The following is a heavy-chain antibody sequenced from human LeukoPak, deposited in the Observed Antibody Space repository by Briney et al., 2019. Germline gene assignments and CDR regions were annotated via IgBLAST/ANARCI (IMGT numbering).Heavy chain of an antibody. CDR2: INHRGST. CDR3: ARGVGTYYDILTGYSNPAFFDY. Sequence: PSETLSLTCAVYGGAFSGYYWSWIRQPPGKGLEWIGEINHRGSTNYNPSLKSRVTISVDTSKNQFSLKLSSVTAADTAVYYCARGVGTYYDILTGYSNPAFFDYWGQGTLATVSS. V-gene: IGHV4-34*01. CDR1: GGAFSGYY. J-gene: IGHJ4*02. D-gene: IGHD3-9*01.